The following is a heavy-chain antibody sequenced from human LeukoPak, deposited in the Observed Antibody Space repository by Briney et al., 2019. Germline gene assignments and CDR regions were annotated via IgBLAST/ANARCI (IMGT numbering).Heavy chain of an antibody. CDR1: GFTFKKYD. Sequence: GGTLRLSCAASGFTFKKYDVTWVRQAPGKGLEWVSGISGRGDSADYADSVKGRFTISRDNSKNTLYLRLNSLRVEDTATYYCVKDRYCPEVTCFGGGFEYWGQGTLVVVSS. D-gene: IGHD2-8*02. J-gene: IGHJ4*02. CDR2: ISGRGDSA. V-gene: IGHV3-23*01. CDR3: VKDRYCPEVTCFGGGFEY.